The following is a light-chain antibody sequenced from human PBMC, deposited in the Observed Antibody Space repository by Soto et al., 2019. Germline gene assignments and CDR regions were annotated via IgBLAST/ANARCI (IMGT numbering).Light chain of an antibody. CDR1: QGISSY. V-gene: IGKV1-9*01. J-gene: IGKJ3*01. Sequence: DIQLTQSPSFLSASVGDRVTITCRASQGISSYLAWYQQKPGKAPKLLIFAASTLQNGVPSRFSGSGSGTEFTLTIRSLHPEDFATYSCLHLNSYSPDTFGPGTNVDIK. CDR3: LHLNSYSPDT. CDR2: AAS.